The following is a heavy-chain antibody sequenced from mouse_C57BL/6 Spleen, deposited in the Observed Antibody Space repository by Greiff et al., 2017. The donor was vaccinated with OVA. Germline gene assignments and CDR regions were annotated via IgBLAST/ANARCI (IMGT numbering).Heavy chain of an antibody. CDR3: AREGELWFAY. CDR2: ISDGGSYT. CDR1: GFTFSSYA. Sequence: EVKLMESGGGLVKPGGSLKLSCAASGFTFSSYAMSWVRQTPEKRLEWVATISDGGSYTYYPDNVKGRFTISRDNAKNNLYLQMSHLKSEDTAMYYCAREGELWFAYWGQGTLVTVSA. J-gene: IGHJ3*01. V-gene: IGHV5-4*01.